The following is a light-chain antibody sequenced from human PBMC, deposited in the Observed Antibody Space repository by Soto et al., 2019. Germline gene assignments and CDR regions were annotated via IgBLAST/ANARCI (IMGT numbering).Light chain of an antibody. J-gene: IGKJ4*01. CDR2: GAS. CDR1: QSVSSSY. V-gene: IGKV3-20*01. CDR3: QPYNNWPLT. Sequence: EIVLTQSPGTLSLSPGERATLSCRASQSVSSSYLAWYQQKPGQAPRLLIYGASNRATGIPDRISGSGSGTEFTLTISRLEPEDFAFYYCQPYNNWPLTFGGGTKVDIK.